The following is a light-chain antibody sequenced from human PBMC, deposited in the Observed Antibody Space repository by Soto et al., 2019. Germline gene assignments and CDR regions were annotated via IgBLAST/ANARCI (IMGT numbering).Light chain of an antibody. CDR1: QNVVNN. Sequence: VMTQSPGNLSVSPGERVTLFCRASQNVVNNIAWYQVKPAQPPRLLIYASSTMATGIPATFSGSGSETQFSLTISSLQFDDPAVYSWQQYYHWGLSFGGGTKVEI. CDR2: ASS. V-gene: IGKV3D-15*01. J-gene: IGKJ4*01. CDR3: QQYYHWGLS.